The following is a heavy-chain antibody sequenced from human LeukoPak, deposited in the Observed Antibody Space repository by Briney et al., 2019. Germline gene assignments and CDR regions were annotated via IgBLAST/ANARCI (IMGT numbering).Heavy chain of an antibody. CDR1: GFTFSKAW. Sequence: GGSLRLSCAVSGFTFSKAWMGWVRQAPGKGLEWVGRITSTTDGGTTDYAAPVGGRFTISRDDSKTTLYLQMNSLKTEDTAVYYCTTYLTTRGQGTLVTVSS. D-gene: IGHD4/OR15-4a*01. V-gene: IGHV3-15*01. J-gene: IGHJ4*02. CDR2: ITSTTDGGTT. CDR3: TTYLTT.